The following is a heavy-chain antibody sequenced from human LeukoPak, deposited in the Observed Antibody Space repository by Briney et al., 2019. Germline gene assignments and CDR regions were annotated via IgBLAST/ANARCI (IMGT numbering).Heavy chain of an antibody. CDR3: AKAAAAPGFDF. V-gene: IGHV3-23*01. Sequence: GGSLKLSCVASGFTFSDFDMNWVRQAPGKGLEWVATVSGSGDRMYHADSVKGRFTISRDNSKNTIYLQMNSLRAEDTALYYCAKAAAAPGFDFWGQGTLVTVSS. CDR2: VSGSGDRM. J-gene: IGHJ4*02. D-gene: IGHD6-13*01. CDR1: GFTFSDFD.